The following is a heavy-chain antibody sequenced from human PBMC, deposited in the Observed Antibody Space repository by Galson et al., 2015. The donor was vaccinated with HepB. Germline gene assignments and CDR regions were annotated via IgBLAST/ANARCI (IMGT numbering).Heavy chain of an antibody. Sequence: SVKVSCKASGGTFSSYAISWVRQAPGQGLEWMGGIIPIFGTANYAQKFQGRVTITADESTSTAYMELSSLRSEDTAVYYCASPDAVEMATITHHRAPSGYYFDYWGQGTLVTVSS. D-gene: IGHD5-24*01. V-gene: IGHV1-69*13. CDR3: ASPDAVEMATITHHRAPSGYYFDY. CDR1: GGTFSSYA. CDR2: IIPIFGTA. J-gene: IGHJ4*02.